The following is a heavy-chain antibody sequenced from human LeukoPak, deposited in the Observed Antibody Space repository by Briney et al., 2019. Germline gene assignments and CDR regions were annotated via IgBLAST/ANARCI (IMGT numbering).Heavy chain of an antibody. CDR2: INSDGSST. V-gene: IGHV3-74*01. J-gene: IGHJ6*02. D-gene: IGHD3-10*01. CDR1: GFTFSSYW. CDR3: AREGTYYGSETYYYYGMDV. Sequence: PGGSLRLSCAASGFTFSSYWMHWVRQAPGKGLVWVSRINSDGSSTSYADSVRGRFTISRDNAKNSLYLQMNSLRAEDTAVYYCAREGTYYGSETYYYYGMDVWGQGTTVTVSS.